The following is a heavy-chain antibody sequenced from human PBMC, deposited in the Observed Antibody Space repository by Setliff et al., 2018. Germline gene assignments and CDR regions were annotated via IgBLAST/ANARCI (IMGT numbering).Heavy chain of an antibody. CDR1: GGSISSSSYY. D-gene: IGHD3-22*01. Sequence: SETLSLTCTVSGGSISSSSYYWSWIRQPAGKGLEWIGRIYTSGSTYYNPSLKSRVSISVDTSKNQFSLKLSSVTAADTAVYYCTRESRYYYDNLGTLDYWGQGTLVTVSS. J-gene: IGHJ4*02. V-gene: IGHV4-61*02. CDR3: TRESRYYYDNLGTLDY. CDR2: IYTSGST.